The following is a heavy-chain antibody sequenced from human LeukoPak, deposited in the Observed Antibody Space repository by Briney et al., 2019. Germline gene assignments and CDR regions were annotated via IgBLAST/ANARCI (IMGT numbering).Heavy chain of an antibody. CDR1: GFTVANDR. CDR2: VYGGGNT. Sequence: PGGSLRLSCAASGFTVANDRMSWVRQAPGKGLEWVSTVYGGGNTAYADSVKGRFTISRDTSKNTLLLQMNSLRAEDMALYFCVRERFGAIVENWGQGALVIVSS. D-gene: IGHD5-24*01. J-gene: IGHJ4*02. V-gene: IGHV3-53*01. CDR3: VRERFGAIVEN.